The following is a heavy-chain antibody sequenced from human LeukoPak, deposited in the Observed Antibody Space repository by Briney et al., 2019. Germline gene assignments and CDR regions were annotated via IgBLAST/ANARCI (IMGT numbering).Heavy chain of an antibody. V-gene: IGHV1-2*02. Sequence: ASVKISCKASGYTFTEYYMHWVRQAPGQGLEWMGWINPKSGDTNYAQKFQGRVTMTRDTSISAAYMELSRLRSDDTAVYYCARDSPGAFDIWGQGTMITVS. J-gene: IGHJ3*02. CDR1: GYTFTEYY. D-gene: IGHD1-14*01. CDR2: INPKSGDT. CDR3: ARDSPGAFDI.